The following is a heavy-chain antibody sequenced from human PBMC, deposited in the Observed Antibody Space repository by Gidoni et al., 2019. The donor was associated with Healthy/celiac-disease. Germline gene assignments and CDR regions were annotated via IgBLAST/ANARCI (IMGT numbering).Heavy chain of an antibody. V-gene: IGHV3-33*08. Sequence: QVQLVESGGGVVQPGRSLRLSCAASGFTFSSYGMHWVRQAPGKGLGWVAVIWYDGSNKYYADSVKGRFTISRDNSKNTLYLQMNSLRAEDTAVYYCARGPKYYYGSGSPSGGMDVWGQGTTVTVSS. CDR2: IWYDGSNK. D-gene: IGHD3-10*01. CDR1: GFTFSSYG. CDR3: ARGPKYYYGSGSPSGGMDV. J-gene: IGHJ6*02.